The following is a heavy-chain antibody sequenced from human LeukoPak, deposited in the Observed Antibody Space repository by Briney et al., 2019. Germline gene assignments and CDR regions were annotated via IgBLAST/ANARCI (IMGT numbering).Heavy chain of an antibody. CDR3: AREADIVSFDL. J-gene: IGHJ2*01. Sequence: ASVKVSCKASGYTFTVNHVHWVRQAPGQGLEWMGWNDPNSGGTKYAQKFQDRVAMTSDTSISTAYMELNGLRSDDTAVYFCAREADIVSFDLWGRGTLVTVSS. D-gene: IGHD3-16*02. CDR1: GYTFTVNH. V-gene: IGHV1-2*02. CDR2: NDPNSGGT.